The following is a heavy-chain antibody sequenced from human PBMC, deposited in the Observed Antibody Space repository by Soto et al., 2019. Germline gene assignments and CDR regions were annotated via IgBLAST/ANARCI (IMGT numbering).Heavy chain of an antibody. V-gene: IGHV3-9*01. J-gene: IGHJ6*03. Sequence: SLRLSCSASGFTFDDYAIHWVRHAPGMGLEWVSGISWNSGSIGYADSVKGRFTISRDNAKNSLYLQMNSLRAEDTALYYCAKDLLMTTEYYLDLGAKGTTVTVS. CDR2: ISWNSGSI. CDR3: AKDLLMTTEYYLDL. CDR1: GFTFDDYA. D-gene: IGHD4-17*01.